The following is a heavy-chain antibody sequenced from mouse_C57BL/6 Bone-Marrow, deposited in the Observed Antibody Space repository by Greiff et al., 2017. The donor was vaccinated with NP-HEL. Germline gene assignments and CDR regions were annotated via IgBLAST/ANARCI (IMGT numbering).Heavy chain of an antibody. Sequence: EVQRVESGPELVKPGASVKMSCKASGYTFTDYNMHWVKQSHGKSLEWIGYINPNNGGTSYNQKFKGKATLTVNKSSSTAYMELRSLTSEDSAVYYCASLYDGYFDYWGQGTTLTVSS. V-gene: IGHV1-22*01. CDR2: INPNNGGT. CDR1: GYTFTDYN. J-gene: IGHJ2*01. D-gene: IGHD2-3*01. CDR3: ASLYDGYFDY.